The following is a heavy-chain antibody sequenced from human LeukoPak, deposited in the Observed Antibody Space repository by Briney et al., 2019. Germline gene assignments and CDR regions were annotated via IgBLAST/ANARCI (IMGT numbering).Heavy chain of an antibody. CDR1: GFTFSSYV. J-gene: IGHJ4*02. CDR3: AKAWFGSSSGGALN. CDR2: ISGSGVGT. Sequence: GGSLRLSCAASGFTFSSYVMSWVRQAPGKGLEWLSGISGSGVGTYYADSVKGRFTISRDNSKNTLYLQMNSLTVEDTAVYYCAKAWFGSSSGGALNWGQGTLVTVSS. D-gene: IGHD6-6*01. V-gene: IGHV3-23*01.